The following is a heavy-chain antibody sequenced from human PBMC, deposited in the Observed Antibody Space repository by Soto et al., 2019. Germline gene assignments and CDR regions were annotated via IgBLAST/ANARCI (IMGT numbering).Heavy chain of an antibody. J-gene: IGHJ4*02. D-gene: IGHD1-7*01. CDR3: ARDALTETGTGLHDY. Sequence: PGGSLRLSCAASGFTFSSYGMHWVRQAPGKGLEWVAVISYDGSNKYYADSVKGRFTISRDNSKNTLYLQMNSLRAEDTAVYYCARDALTETGTGLHDYWGQGTLVTVSS. V-gene: IGHV3-30*03. CDR2: ISYDGSNK. CDR1: GFTFSSYG.